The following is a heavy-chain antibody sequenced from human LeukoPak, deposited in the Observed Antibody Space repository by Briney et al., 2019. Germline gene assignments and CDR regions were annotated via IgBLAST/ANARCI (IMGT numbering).Heavy chain of an antibody. CDR1: GGSFSGYY. Sequence: KPLETLSLTCAVYGGSFSGYYWSWIRQPPEKGLEWIGEINHSGSTNYNPSLKSRVTISVDTSKNQFSLKLSSVTAADTAVYYCARGNLGAIDYWGQGTLVTVSS. V-gene: IGHV4-34*01. CDR2: INHSGST. J-gene: IGHJ4*02. D-gene: IGHD1-14*01. CDR3: ARGNLGAIDY.